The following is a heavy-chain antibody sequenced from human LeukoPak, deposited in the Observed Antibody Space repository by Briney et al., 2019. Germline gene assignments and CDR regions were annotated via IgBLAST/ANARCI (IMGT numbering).Heavy chain of an antibody. CDR1: GGSFSSHH. V-gene: IGHV4-34*01. D-gene: IGHD6-19*01. J-gene: IGHJ6*04. CDR2: INPRGST. Sequence: KASETLSLTCGVSGGSFSSHHWTWIRQPPGKGLEWIGEINPRGSTNYNPSLESRVTVSADTSRNQLSLSLTSVTAADSAVYFCARGLRQGSAWSWGPKEKSYQYMDVWGTGTTVIVSS. CDR3: ARGLRQGSAWSWGPKEKSYQYMDV.